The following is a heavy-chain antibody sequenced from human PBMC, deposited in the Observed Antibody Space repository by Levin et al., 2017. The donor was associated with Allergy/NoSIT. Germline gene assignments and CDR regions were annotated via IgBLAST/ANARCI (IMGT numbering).Heavy chain of an antibody. Sequence: PGGSLRLSCAASGFTFSSYGMHWVRQAPGKGLEWVAVIWYDGSNKYYADSVKGRFTISRDNSKNTLYLQMNSLRAEDTAVYYCASSPIGTHLVATIENSTGDYWGQGTLVTVSS. J-gene: IGHJ4*02. CDR1: GFTFSSYG. CDR2: IWYDGSNK. D-gene: IGHD5-12*01. V-gene: IGHV3-33*01. CDR3: ASSPIGTHLVATIENSTGDY.